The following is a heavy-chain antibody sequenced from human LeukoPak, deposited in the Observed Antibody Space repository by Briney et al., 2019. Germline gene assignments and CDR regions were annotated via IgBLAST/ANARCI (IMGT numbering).Heavy chain of an antibody. CDR1: GFTFRPYA. J-gene: IGHJ3*01. V-gene: IGHV3-33*01. Sequence: GRSLRLSCAASGFTFRPYAIHSVRQAPGKGLEWVAIIWYDGINKYCADSVKGRFTISRDNSKNTLYLQMNSLRADDTAVYYCARDYYGTNGEFHAGAHAFDYWGQGTMVTVSS. CDR2: IWYDGINK. D-gene: IGHD4-17*01. CDR3: ARDYYGTNGEFHAGAHAFDY.